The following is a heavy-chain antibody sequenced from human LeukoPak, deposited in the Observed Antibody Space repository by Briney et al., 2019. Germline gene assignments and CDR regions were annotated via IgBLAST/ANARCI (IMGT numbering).Heavy chain of an antibody. Sequence: SETLSLTCTVSGGSISSSSYYWGWIRQPPGKGLEWIGSIYYSGSTYYNPSLKSQVTISVDTSKNQFSLKLSSVTAADTAVYYCARHGSGWYADFDYWGQGTLVTVSS. D-gene: IGHD6-19*01. J-gene: IGHJ4*02. CDR2: IYYSGST. V-gene: IGHV4-39*01. CDR1: GGSISSSSYY. CDR3: ARHGSGWYADFDY.